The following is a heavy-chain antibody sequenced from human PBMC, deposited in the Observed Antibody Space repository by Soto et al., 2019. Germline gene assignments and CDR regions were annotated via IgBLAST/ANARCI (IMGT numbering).Heavy chain of an antibody. CDR3: ARALDFWSAYFDY. D-gene: IGHD3-3*01. CDR1: GFTFSSYG. V-gene: IGHV3-30*03. J-gene: IGHJ4*02. CDR2: ISYDGSNK. Sequence: PGGSLRLSCAASGFTFSSYGMHWVRQAPGKGLEWVAVISYDGSNKYYADSVKGRFTISRDNSKNTLYLQMNSLRAEDTAVYYCARALDFWSAYFDYSGQGSLVTVST.